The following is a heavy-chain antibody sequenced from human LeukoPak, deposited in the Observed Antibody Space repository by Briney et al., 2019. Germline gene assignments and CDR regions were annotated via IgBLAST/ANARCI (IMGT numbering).Heavy chain of an antibody. J-gene: IGHJ4*02. D-gene: IGHD3-9*01. V-gene: IGHV1-18*01. Sequence: ASVKVSCKASGGTFSSYAISWVRQAPGQGLEWMGWISAYNGNTNYAQKLQGRVTMTTDTSTSTAYMELRSLRSDDTAVYYCARDRKLRYFDWLLFTSGFDYWGQGTLVTVSS. CDR3: ARDRKLRYFDWLLFTSGFDY. CDR1: GGTFSSYA. CDR2: ISAYNGNT.